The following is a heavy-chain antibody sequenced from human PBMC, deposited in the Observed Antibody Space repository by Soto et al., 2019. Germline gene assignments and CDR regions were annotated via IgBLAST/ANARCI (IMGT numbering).Heavy chain of an antibody. CDR1: GGTFSSYA. CDR2: IIPIFGTA. CDR3: ARETAARRQYYYYGMDV. V-gene: IGHV1-69*13. D-gene: IGHD6-6*01. J-gene: IGHJ6*02. Sequence: SVKVSCKASGGTFSSYAISWVRQAPGQGLEWMGGIIPIFGTANYAQKFQGRVTITADESTSTAYMELSSLRSEDTAVYYCARETAARRQYYYYGMDVWGQGTTVTVSS.